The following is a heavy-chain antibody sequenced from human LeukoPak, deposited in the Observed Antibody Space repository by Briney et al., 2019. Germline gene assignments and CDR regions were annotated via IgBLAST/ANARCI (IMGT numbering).Heavy chain of an antibody. CDR3: AKDRRQWAPYYMDV. Sequence: GGTLRLSCAASGFTFSSYGMSWVRQAPGKGLEWVSAISGSGGSTYYADSVKGRFTISRDNSKCTLYLQMNSLRAEDTAVYYCAKDRRQWAPYYMDVWGKGTTVTVSS. V-gene: IGHV3-23*01. CDR1: GFTFSSYG. D-gene: IGHD6-19*01. CDR2: ISGSGGST. J-gene: IGHJ6*03.